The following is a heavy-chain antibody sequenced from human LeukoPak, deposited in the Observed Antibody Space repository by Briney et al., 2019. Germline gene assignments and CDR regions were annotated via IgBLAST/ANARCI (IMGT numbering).Heavy chain of an antibody. CDR2: IYYSGST. Sequence: SETLSLTCTVSGGSISSYYWSWIRQPPGKGLEWIGYIYYSGSTNYNPSLKSRVTISVDTSKNQFSLKLSSVTAADMAVYYCVRDRYGGNSQIFDYWGQGTLVTVSS. D-gene: IGHD4-23*01. CDR1: GGSISSYY. CDR3: VRDRYGGNSQIFDY. J-gene: IGHJ4*02. V-gene: IGHV4-59*01.